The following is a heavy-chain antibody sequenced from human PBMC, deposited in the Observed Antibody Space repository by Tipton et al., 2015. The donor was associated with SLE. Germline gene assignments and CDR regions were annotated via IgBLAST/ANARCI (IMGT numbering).Heavy chain of an antibody. V-gene: IGHV5-51*03. CDR2: IYPDDSKT. CDR1: GYDFSGFW. J-gene: IGHJ5*01. CDR3: ARFSAPHLAHNWFDP. Sequence: VQLVQSGAEVKEPGESLKISCKGSGYDFSGFWIGWVRQMPGKGLEWMGIIYPDDSKTKYSPSFQGQVIISADKSISTAYLQWNSLTASDTAMYFCARFSAPHLAHNWFDPWGQGTLVTVSS. D-gene: IGHD6-25*01.